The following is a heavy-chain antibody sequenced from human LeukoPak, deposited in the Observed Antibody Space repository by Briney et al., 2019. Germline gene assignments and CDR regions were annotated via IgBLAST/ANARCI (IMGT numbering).Heavy chain of an antibody. V-gene: IGHV3-30-3*01. CDR1: GFTFNDYA. Sequence: GGSLRLSCAASGFTFNDYAMYWVRQAPGKGLEWVTLISYDGYDKSYADSVRGRFTISRDNSRNTLYLQMDSLRSEDTAVYYCAKDVLGSGWYVLDYWGQGTLVTVSS. J-gene: IGHJ4*02. D-gene: IGHD6-19*01. CDR3: AKDVLGSGWYVLDY. CDR2: ISYDGYDK.